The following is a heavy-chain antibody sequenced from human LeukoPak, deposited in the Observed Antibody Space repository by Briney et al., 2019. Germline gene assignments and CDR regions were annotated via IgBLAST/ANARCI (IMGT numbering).Heavy chain of an antibody. CDR3: ALALRYFDWLSPFDY. CDR1: GGSFRGYY. J-gene: IGHJ4*02. Sequence: PSETPSLTCGVYGGSFRGYYWSWIRKPPGKGLEWIGEINHSGSTNYNPSLKSRVTISVDTSKNQFSLKLSSVTAADTAVYYCALALRYFDWLSPFDYWGQGTLVTVSS. D-gene: IGHD3-9*01. CDR2: INHSGST. V-gene: IGHV4-34*01.